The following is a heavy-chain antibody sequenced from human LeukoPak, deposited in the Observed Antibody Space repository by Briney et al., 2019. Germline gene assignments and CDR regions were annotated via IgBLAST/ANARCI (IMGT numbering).Heavy chain of an antibody. D-gene: IGHD1-26*01. V-gene: IGHV4-4*02. J-gene: IGHJ4*02. CDR1: GGSISSGHW. CDR3: AIYSGSYSYFDY. Sequence: SETLSLTCAVSGGSISSGHWWSWVRQSPGRGLEWIGEIYHSGSTNYNPSFKSRVTISVDTSKNQFSLKLSSVTAADTAVYYCAIYSGSYSYFDYWGQGTLVTVSS. CDR2: IYHSGST.